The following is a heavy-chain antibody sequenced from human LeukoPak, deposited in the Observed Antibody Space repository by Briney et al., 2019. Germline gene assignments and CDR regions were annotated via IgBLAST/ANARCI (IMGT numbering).Heavy chain of an antibody. CDR2: IYSGGST. CDR3: ASARGYSYGYYVDY. CDR1: GFTVSSNY. J-gene: IGHJ4*02. D-gene: IGHD5-18*01. Sequence: GGSLRLSCAASGFTVSSNYMSWVRQAPGKGLEWVSVIYSGGSTYYADSVKGRLTISRHNSKNTLYLQMNSLRAEDTAVYYCASARGYSYGYYVDYWGQGTLVTVSS. V-gene: IGHV3-53*04.